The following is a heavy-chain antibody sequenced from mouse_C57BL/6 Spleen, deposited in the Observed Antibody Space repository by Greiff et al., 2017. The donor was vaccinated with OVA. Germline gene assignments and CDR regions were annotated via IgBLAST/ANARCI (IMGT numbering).Heavy chain of an antibody. CDR2: INPNNGGT. J-gene: IGHJ2*01. V-gene: IGHV1-22*01. Sequence: VQLQQSGPELVKPGASVKMSCKASGYTFTDYNMHWVKQSHGKSLEWIGYINPNNGGTSYNQKFKGKATLTVNKSSSTAYMELRSLTSEDSAVYYCAYYYDYDEGYYCDYWGQGTTLTVSS. CDR1: GYTFTDYN. CDR3: AYYYDYDEGYYCDY. D-gene: IGHD2-4*01.